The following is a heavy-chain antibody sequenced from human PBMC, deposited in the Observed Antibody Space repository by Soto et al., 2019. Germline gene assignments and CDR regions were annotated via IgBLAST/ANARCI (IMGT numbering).Heavy chain of an antibody. J-gene: IGHJ6*02. CDR2: IIPIFGTA. CDR3: VRDVAAAGTGIRDYYYGMDV. V-gene: IGHV1-69*13. D-gene: IGHD6-13*01. Sequence: GASVKVSCKASGGTFSSYAISWVRQAPGQGLEWMGGIIPIFGTANYAQKFQGRVTITADESTSTAYMELSSLRSEDTAVYYCVRDVAAAGTGIRDYYYGMDVWGQGTTVTVSS. CDR1: GGTFSSYA.